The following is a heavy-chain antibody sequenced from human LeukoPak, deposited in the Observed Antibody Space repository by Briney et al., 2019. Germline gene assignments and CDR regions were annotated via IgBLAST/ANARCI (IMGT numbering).Heavy chain of an antibody. D-gene: IGHD3-22*01. Sequence: NPSETLSLTCAVYGGSFSGYYWSWIRQPPGKGLEWIGEINHSGSTNYNPSLKSRVTISVDTSKNQFSLKLSSVTAADTAVYYCARRLSDSSGPIGYWGQGTLVTVSS. V-gene: IGHV4-34*01. CDR2: INHSGST. J-gene: IGHJ4*02. CDR1: GGSFSGYY. CDR3: ARRLSDSSGPIGY.